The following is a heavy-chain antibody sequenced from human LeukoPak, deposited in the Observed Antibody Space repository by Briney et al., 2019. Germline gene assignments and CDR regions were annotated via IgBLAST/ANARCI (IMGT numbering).Heavy chain of an antibody. Sequence: SQTLSLTCALSGDSLSSNYAAWNWIRQSPSRGLEWLGRTYFRSKWYNDYAVSVKSRITINPDTSKNQFSLQLNSVTPEDTAVYYCARVDRAISTTGTLGDWGQGTLVTVSS. CDR1: GDSLSSNYAA. D-gene: IGHD6-13*01. CDR3: ARVDRAISTTGTLGD. V-gene: IGHV6-1*01. J-gene: IGHJ4*02. CDR2: TYFRSKWYN.